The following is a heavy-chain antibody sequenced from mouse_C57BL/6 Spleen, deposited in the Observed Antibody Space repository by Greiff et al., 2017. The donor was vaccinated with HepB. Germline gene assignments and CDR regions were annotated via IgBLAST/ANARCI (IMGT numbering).Heavy chain of an antibody. V-gene: IGHV1-50*01. J-gene: IGHJ2*01. Sequence: QVQLQQPGAELVKPGASVKLSCKASGYTFTSYWMQWVKQRPGQGLEWIGEIDPSDSYTNYNQKFKGKATLTVDTSSSTAYMQLSSLTSEDSAVYYCARSGGYDGGGDYWGQGTTLTVSS. CDR2: IDPSDSYT. D-gene: IGHD2-2*01. CDR3: ARSGGYDGGGDY. CDR1: GYTFTSYW.